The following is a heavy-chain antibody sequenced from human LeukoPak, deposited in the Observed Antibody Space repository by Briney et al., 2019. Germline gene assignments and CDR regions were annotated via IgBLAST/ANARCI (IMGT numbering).Heavy chain of an antibody. J-gene: IGHJ6*03. D-gene: IGHD5-12*01. CDR3: ARIPGRLRADYYYYYMDV. Sequence: ASVKVSCKASGYTFTSYGISWVRQAPGQGLEWMGWISAYNGNTNYAQKLQGRVTMTTDTSTSTAYMELSSLRSDDTAVYYCARIPGRLRADYYYYYMDVWGKGTTVTVSS. V-gene: IGHV1-18*01. CDR2: ISAYNGNT. CDR1: GYTFTSYG.